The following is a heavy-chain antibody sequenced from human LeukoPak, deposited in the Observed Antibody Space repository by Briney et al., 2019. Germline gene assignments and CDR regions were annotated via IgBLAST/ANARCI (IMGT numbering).Heavy chain of an antibody. Sequence: ASVKVSCMASGYTFTVDYMHWVRLAPGQGLEWMGWINPNSGGTNYAQKFQGRVTMTRDTSISTAYMELSRLRSDDTAVYYCAKPRLKCSSTSCYALTWFDPWGQGTLVTVSS. V-gene: IGHV1-2*02. J-gene: IGHJ5*02. CDR3: AKPRLKCSSTSCYALTWFDP. CDR1: GYTFTVDY. D-gene: IGHD2-2*01. CDR2: INPNSGGT.